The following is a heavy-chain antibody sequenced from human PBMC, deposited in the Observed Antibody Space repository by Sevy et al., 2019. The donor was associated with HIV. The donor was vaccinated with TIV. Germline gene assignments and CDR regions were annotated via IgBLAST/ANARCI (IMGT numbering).Heavy chain of an antibody. D-gene: IGHD1-7*01. CDR2: ISAYNGNT. CDR3: AREVELSYGNFFQH. J-gene: IGHJ1*01. Sequence: VSVKVSCKASGYTFTIYGISWVRQAPGQGLEWMGWISAYNGNTNYAQKLQGRVTMTTDTSTSTAYMELRSLRSDDTAVYYCAREVELSYGNFFQHWGQGTLVTVSS. CDR1: GYTFTIYG. V-gene: IGHV1-18*01.